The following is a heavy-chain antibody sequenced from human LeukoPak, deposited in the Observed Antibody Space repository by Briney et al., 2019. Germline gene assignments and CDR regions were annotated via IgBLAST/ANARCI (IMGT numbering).Heavy chain of an antibody. J-gene: IGHJ6*03. V-gene: IGHV4-59*01. D-gene: IGHD6-13*01. CDR2: IYYRGST. CDR3: AREGRDGAAGSYYYYYYMDV. Sequence: SETLSLICTVSGGSISSYYWSWIRQPPGKGREGVGYIYYRGSTNYNPSLKSRVTISVDTSKNQFSLNLSSETAADTAVYYCAREGRDGAAGSYYYYYYMDVWGKGTTVTVSS. CDR1: GGSISSYY.